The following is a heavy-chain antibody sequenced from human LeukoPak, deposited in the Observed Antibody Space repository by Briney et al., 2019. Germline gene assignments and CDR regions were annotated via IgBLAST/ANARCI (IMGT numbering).Heavy chain of an antibody. D-gene: IGHD2/OR15-2a*01. CDR3: VRDRIGSY. CDR2: INGDGSST. CDR1: GFTFSNHG. V-gene: IGHV3-74*01. Sequence: GGSLRLSCAAFGFTFSNHGMPWARQGPGKGLVWVSGINGDGSSTSHADSVKGRFTISRDNAKNTLYLQMNSLRDEDTAVYYCVRDRIGSYWGQGTLVTVSS. J-gene: IGHJ4*02.